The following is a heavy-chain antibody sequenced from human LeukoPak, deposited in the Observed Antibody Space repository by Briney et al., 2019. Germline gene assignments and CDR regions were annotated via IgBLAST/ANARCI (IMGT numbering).Heavy chain of an antibody. CDR2: INPNSGGK. CDR1: GYIFTGYY. V-gene: IGHV1-2*02. CDR3: ARAARTIQLWLNWFDP. J-gene: IGHJ5*02. Sequence: GASVKVSCKASGYIFTGYYIHWVRPAPGQGLEWMAWINPNSGGKKYAQKFQGRVTMTRDTSISTACMELSRLRSDDTAVYYCARAARTIQLWLNWFDPWGQGTLVTVSS. D-gene: IGHD5-18*01.